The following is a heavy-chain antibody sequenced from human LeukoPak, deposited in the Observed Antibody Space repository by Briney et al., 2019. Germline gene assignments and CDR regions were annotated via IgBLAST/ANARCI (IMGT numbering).Heavy chain of an antibody. CDR2: ISSNGGSI. J-gene: IGHJ4*02. D-gene: IGHD3-22*01. V-gene: IGHV3-64*01. CDR3: ARGPRFGISLIVVITKGHFDY. CDR1: GFTFSDYA. Sequence: PGGSLRLSCAASGFTFSDYAMHWVRQAPGKELEYVSAISSNGGSIHYANSVKGRFTISRDNSKNTLYLQMDSLRAEDMAVYYCARGPRFGISLIVVITKGHFDYWGQGTLVTVSS.